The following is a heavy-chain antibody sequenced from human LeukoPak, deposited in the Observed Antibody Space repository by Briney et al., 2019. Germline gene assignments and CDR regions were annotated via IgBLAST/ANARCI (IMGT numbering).Heavy chain of an antibody. Sequence: GASVKVSCKASGYSFTDYYLYWVRQAPGQGLEWMGWINPNSGGTNYAQKFQGRVTITRDTSISTAYMELSGLRSDDTAVYYYARDGPSVMVDFDYWGQGTLVTVSS. CDR1: GYSFTDYY. V-gene: IGHV1-2*02. CDR3: ARDGPSVMVDFDY. J-gene: IGHJ4*02. CDR2: INPNSGGT. D-gene: IGHD5-18*01.